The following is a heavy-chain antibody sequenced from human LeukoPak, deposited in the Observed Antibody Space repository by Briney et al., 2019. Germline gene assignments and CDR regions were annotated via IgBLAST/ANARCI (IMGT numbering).Heavy chain of an antibody. D-gene: IGHD7-27*01. V-gene: IGHV3-23*01. J-gene: IGHJ3*02. CDR3: ARDRVYLGREDAFDI. Sequence: GGSLRLSCAASGFTFSSYAMSWVRQAPGKGLEWVSTISGSGDSTYHADSVKGRFTISRDNSKNTLYLQMNSLRAEDTAIYYCARDRVYLGREDAFDIWGQGTMVTVSS. CDR1: GFTFSSYA. CDR2: ISGSGDST.